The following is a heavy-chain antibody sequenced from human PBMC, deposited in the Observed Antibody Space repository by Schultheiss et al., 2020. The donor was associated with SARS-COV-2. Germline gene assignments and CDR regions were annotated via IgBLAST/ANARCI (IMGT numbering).Heavy chain of an antibody. CDR2: INPNSGGT. CDR3: ESITAAADFDY. Sequence: ASVKVSCKASGYTFTGYYMHWVRQAPGQGLEWMGWINPNSGGTNYAQKFQGRVTMTRDTSISTAYMELSSLRSEDTAVYYCESITAAADFDYWGQGTLVTVSS. J-gene: IGHJ4*02. CDR1: GYTFTGYY. V-gene: IGHV1-2*02. D-gene: IGHD6-13*01.